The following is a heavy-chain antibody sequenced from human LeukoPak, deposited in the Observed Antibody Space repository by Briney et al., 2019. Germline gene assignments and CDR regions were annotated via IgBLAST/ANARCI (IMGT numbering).Heavy chain of an antibody. J-gene: IGHJ4*02. CDR2: IWYDGSNK. CDR1: GFIFKTYA. D-gene: IGHD6-19*01. CDR3: ARASRWLAFDS. Sequence: GGSLRLSCAASGFIFKTYAMHWVRQAPGKGLEWVTMIWYDGSNKYYADSVKGRFTVSRDSSKNTLYLQMHSLRAEDTAVYFCARASRWLAFDSWGQGTLVTVSS. V-gene: IGHV3-33*01.